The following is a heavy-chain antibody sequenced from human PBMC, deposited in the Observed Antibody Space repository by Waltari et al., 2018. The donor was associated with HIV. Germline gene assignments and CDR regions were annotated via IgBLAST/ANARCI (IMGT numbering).Heavy chain of an antibody. CDR3: ARFSSPSLDY. V-gene: IGHV1-46*01. Sequence: VPLVQSGADVKKPGASVTVYCKASGYTFTPYYLHWVRQAPGQGLEWIGVINTSAGSSVYTRKFQGRVTMTRDTSTTTVYMEVSSLTSEDTAVYYCARFSSPSLDYWGQGTLVTVSS. CDR2: INTSAGSS. CDR1: GYTFTPYY. J-gene: IGHJ4*02. D-gene: IGHD6-6*01.